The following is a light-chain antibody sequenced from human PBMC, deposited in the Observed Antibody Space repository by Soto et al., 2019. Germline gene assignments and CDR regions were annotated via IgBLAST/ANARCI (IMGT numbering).Light chain of an antibody. CDR1: RNVDSY. Sequence: EIVLTQSPATLSLSPGERATLSCRASRNVDSYLAWYQQKPGQAPRLLIYDASNRATGIPARFSGSGSGTDFTLTISSLEPEDFAVYYWQQRSNWLWTFGQGTKVDIK. J-gene: IGKJ1*01. CDR3: QQRSNWLWT. CDR2: DAS. V-gene: IGKV3-11*01.